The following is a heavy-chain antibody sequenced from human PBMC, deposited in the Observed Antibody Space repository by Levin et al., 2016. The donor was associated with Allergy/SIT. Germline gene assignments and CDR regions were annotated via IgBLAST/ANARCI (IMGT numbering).Heavy chain of an antibody. J-gene: IGHJ5*02. Sequence: GGPLRLSCAASGLTFSNYGMHWVRQAPGKGLESVAVISHDETYKNYADSVKGRFTISRDNSKNTLYLQMNSLTGEDTAVYYCACDITVAGTRWFDPWGQGTLVTVSS. CDR1: GLTFSNYG. V-gene: IGHV3-30*03. CDR2: ISHDETYK. CDR3: ACDITVAGTRWFDP. D-gene: IGHD6-19*01.